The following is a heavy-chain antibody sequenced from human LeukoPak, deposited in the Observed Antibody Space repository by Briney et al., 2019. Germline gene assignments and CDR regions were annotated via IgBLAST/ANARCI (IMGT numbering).Heavy chain of an antibody. CDR1: GFSVSNYY. CDR2: INHSGST. V-gene: IGHV4-34*01. D-gene: IGHD1-14*01. Sequence: GSLRLSCAVSGFSVSNYYMNWVRQAPGKGLEWIGEINHSGSTNYNPSLKSRVTISVDTSKNQFSLKLSSVTAADTAVYYCAREPNYYYYYYGMDVWGQGTTVTVSS. J-gene: IGHJ6*02. CDR3: AREPNYYYYYYGMDV.